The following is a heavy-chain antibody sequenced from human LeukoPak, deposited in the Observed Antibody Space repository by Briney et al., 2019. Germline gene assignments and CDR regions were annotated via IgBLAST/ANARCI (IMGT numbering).Heavy chain of an antibody. V-gene: IGHV3-33*06. Sequence: HPGRSLRLSCATSGFTFSHYGMHWVRQAPGKGLEWVAVIWNDGSNKYYGDSVKGRFTISRDNSKNTLYLQMNSLTVEDTAVYYCVKDAQRGFDYSNSLEHWGQGTLVTVSS. D-gene: IGHD4-11*01. CDR2: IWNDGSNK. J-gene: IGHJ5*02. CDR1: GFTFSHYG. CDR3: VKDAQRGFDYSNSLEH.